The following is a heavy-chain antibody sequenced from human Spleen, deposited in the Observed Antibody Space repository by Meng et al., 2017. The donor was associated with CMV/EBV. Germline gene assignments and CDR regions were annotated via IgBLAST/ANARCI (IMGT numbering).Heavy chain of an antibody. CDR3: TRGLRLGGGMDV. D-gene: IGHD4-11*01. V-gene: IGHV3-74*01. CDR1: GFPFSGYW. Sequence: GGSLRLSCATSGFPFSGYWMHWVRQVPGKGLMWVAHINSDGSSTTYAESVKGRITISRDNAKRTLFLQMNSLRAEDTAVYFCTRGLRLGGGMDVWGQGTTVTVSS. CDR2: INSDGSST. J-gene: IGHJ6*02.